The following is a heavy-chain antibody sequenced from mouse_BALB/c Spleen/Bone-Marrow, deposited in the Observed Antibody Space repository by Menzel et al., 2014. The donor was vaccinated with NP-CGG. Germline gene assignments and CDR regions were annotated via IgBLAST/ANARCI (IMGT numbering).Heavy chain of an antibody. D-gene: IGHD4-1*01. CDR2: IDPANGYT. CDR3: XRWEYYAMDY. V-gene: IGHV14-3*02. Sequence: EXQGXEXGAXLVKPGASVKLSCTASGFNIKDTYMHWVKQRPEQGLEWIGRIDPANGYTKYDPKFQGRATITADTSSNTAYLQLSSLTSEDTAVYYCXRWEYYAMDYWXQXXXVTXSX. J-gene: IGHJ4*01. CDR1: GFNIKDTY.